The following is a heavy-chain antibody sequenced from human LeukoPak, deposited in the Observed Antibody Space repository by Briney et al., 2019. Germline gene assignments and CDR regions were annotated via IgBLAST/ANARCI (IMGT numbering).Heavy chain of an antibody. CDR3: AAEPIRPNYYDSSGYFTKRYFQH. D-gene: IGHD3-22*01. Sequence: ASVKVSCKASGYTFTSYGISWVRQAPGQGLEWMGWISAYNGNTNYAQKFQERVTITRDMSTSTAYMELSSLRSEDTAVYYCAAEPIRPNYYDSSGYFTKRYFQHWGQGTLVTVSS. CDR2: ISAYNGNT. V-gene: IGHV1-18*01. J-gene: IGHJ1*01. CDR1: GYTFTSYG.